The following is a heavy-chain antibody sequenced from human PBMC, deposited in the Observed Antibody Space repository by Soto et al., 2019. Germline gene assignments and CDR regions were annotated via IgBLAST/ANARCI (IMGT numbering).Heavy chain of an antibody. J-gene: IGHJ5*02. CDR3: AGGTGWLSDL. CDR2: IKQDGGDK. Sequence: PGGSLRLSCAASGFTFSNYWMTWVRQAPGKGLEWVAIIKQDGGDKYYVDSVKGRFTISRDNAKNSLYLQMSSLRADDTAVYYCAGGTGWLSDLWGQGTLVTVSS. CDR1: GFTFSNYW. V-gene: IGHV3-7*04. D-gene: IGHD6-19*01.